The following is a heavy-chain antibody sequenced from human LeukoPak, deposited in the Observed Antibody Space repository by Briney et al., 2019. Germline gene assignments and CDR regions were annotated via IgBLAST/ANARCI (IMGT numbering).Heavy chain of an antibody. CDR3: AREGAYGSGSYSDYFDY. Sequence: GGSLRLSCAVSGFTFSDYYMSWIRQAPGKGLEWVSYISSGGSTISHADSVKGRFTISRDNAKNSLYLQMNSLRAEDTAVYYCAREGAYGSGSYSDYFDYWGQGTLVTVSS. D-gene: IGHD3-10*01. J-gene: IGHJ4*02. CDR1: GFTFSDYY. V-gene: IGHV3-11*04. CDR2: ISSGGSTI.